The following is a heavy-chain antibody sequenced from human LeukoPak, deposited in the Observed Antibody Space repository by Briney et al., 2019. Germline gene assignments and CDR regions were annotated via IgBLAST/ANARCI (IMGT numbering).Heavy chain of an antibody. V-gene: IGHV4-31*03. CDR2: IYYGGST. D-gene: IGHD2-21*02. Sequence: SQTLSLTCTASGGSISSGGYYWSWIRQHPGKGLEWIGYIYYGGSTYYNPSLKSRVTISVDTSKNQFSLKLSSVTAADTAVYYCARAPKKVTFDYWGQGTLVTVSS. J-gene: IGHJ4*02. CDR3: ARAPKKVTFDY. CDR1: GGSISSGGYY.